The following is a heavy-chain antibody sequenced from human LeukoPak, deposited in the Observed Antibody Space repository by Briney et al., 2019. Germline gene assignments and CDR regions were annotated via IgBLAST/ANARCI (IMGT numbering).Heavy chain of an antibody. J-gene: IGHJ4*02. CDR2: ISTSTTTI. CDR3: AKVPPRIEVAGSPPWGYFDY. D-gene: IGHD6-13*01. Sequence: GGSLRLSCEASGFTFSSYSMNWVRQAPGKGLEWISYISTSTTTIYYANSVKGRFTISRDNAKKSLYLQMNSLRVEDTGVYYFAKVPPRIEVAGSPPWGYFDYWGQGTLVTVSS. CDR1: GFTFSSYS. V-gene: IGHV3-48*01.